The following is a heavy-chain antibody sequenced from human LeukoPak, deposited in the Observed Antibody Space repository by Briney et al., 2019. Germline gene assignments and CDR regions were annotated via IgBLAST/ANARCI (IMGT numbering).Heavy chain of an antibody. CDR1: GFTFSSYA. CDR3: ARVELVVGYSSGWYEDFFDY. V-gene: IGHV3-30-3*01. CDR2: ISYDGSNK. J-gene: IGHJ4*02. Sequence: SGGSLRLSCAASGFTFSSYAMHWVRQAPGKGLEWVAVISYDGSNKYYADSVKGRFTISRDNSKNTLYLQMNSLRAEDTAVYYCARVELVVGYSSGWYEDFFDYWGQGTLVTVSS. D-gene: IGHD6-19*01.